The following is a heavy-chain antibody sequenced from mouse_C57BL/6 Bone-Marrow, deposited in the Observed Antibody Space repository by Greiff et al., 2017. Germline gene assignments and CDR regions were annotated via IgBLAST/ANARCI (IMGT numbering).Heavy chain of an antibody. CDR1: GFTFSSYG. Sequence: EVQLVASGGDLVKPGGSLKLSCAASGFTFSSYGMSWVRQTPDKRLEWVATITSGGSYTYYPDRVKGQFTMSRANATNTLYLQMSSLKSEDTAMYYCARHYEYDSDYWGQGTTLTVSS. CDR2: ITSGGSYT. CDR3: ARHYEYDSDY. J-gene: IGHJ2*01. V-gene: IGHV5-6*01. D-gene: IGHD2-4*01.